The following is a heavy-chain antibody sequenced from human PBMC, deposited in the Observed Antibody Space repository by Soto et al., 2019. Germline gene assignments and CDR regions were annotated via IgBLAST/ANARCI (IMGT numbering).Heavy chain of an antibody. V-gene: IGHV3-23*01. CDR2: VSGNGGST. J-gene: IGHJ4*02. CDR3: ATSNYGDRD. D-gene: IGHD4-17*01. Sequence: EGQVLESGGGLVQPGGSLRLTCVASGFTLSNFGMSWVRQAPGKGLEWVSFVSGNGGSTYYIDSVKGRFTISRDSSTNTVRLQMNSLRAEDTAVYYCATSNYGDRDWGQGALVTVSS. CDR1: GFTLSNFG.